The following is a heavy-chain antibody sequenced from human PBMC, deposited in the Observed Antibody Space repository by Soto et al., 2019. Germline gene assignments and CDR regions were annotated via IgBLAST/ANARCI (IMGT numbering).Heavy chain of an antibody. CDR3: ARGDYYGSGSSFAVDY. J-gene: IGHJ4*02. Sequence: QVQLQESGPGLVKPSETLSLTCTVSGGSISSYYWSWIRQPPGKGLEWIGYIYYSGSTNYNPSLKSRVTISXXTXKTXFSLKLSSVTAADTAVYYCARGDYYGSGSSFAVDYWGQGTLVTVSS. CDR1: GGSISSYY. V-gene: IGHV4-59*01. CDR2: IYYSGST. D-gene: IGHD3-10*01.